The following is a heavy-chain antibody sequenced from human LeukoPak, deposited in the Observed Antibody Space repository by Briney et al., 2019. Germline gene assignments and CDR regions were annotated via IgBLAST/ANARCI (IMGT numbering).Heavy chain of an antibody. Sequence: PSETLSLTCTVSGGSISIYYWSWIRQPAGKGLEWIGRIYSSGSTNYRPSLKSRVTMSVDTSKNQCFLKLSSVTAADTAVYYCARVVVFGVVSSDYYYYYMDVWGKGTTVTVSS. J-gene: IGHJ6*03. V-gene: IGHV4-4*07. CDR1: GGSISIYY. CDR2: IYSSGST. CDR3: ARVVVFGVVSSDYYYYYMDV. D-gene: IGHD3-3*01.